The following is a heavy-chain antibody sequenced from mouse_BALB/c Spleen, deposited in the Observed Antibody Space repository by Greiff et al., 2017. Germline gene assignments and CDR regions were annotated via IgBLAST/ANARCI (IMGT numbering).Heavy chain of an antibody. J-gene: IGHJ3*01. D-gene: IGHD2-1*01. CDR1: GFSLTSYG. Sequence: VKLVESGPGLVQPSQSLSITCTVSGFSLTSYGVHWVRQSPGKGLEWLGVIWSGGSTDYNAAFISRLSISKDNSKSQVFFKMNSLQANDTAIYYCARKNGNYRDWFAYWGQGTLVTVSA. CDR2: IWSGGST. V-gene: IGHV2-2*02. CDR3: ARKNGNYRDWFAY.